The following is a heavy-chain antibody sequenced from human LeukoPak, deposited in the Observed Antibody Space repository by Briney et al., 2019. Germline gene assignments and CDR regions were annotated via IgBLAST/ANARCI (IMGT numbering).Heavy chain of an antibody. Sequence: GGSLRLSCAASGFTFSSYDMSWVRQAPRKGLEWVSAITGSGTSTYYADSVKGRFTISRDKSRNTLYLQMNSLRAEDTAVYYCAKDPSWEPPGNWGQGTLVTVSS. CDR1: GFTFSSYD. D-gene: IGHD1-26*01. CDR3: AKDPSWEPPGN. V-gene: IGHV3-23*01. CDR2: ITGSGTST. J-gene: IGHJ4*02.